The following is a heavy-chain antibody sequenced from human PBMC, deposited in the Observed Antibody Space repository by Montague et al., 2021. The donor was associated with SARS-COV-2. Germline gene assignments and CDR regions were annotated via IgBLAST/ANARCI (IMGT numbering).Heavy chain of an antibody. J-gene: IGHJ6*02. Sequence: SETLSLTCSVSGGSLRGHWWSWIRQPAGQGLEWICRIYASGSTNYNPSLKRRLTMSVDMSKNEFSLRLSSVTAADTALYYCAREQDERNYYIFDVWGQGTMVIVSS. D-gene: IGHD5-24*01. CDR1: GGSLRGHW. CDR2: IYASGST. CDR3: AREQDERNYYIFDV. V-gene: IGHV4-4*07.